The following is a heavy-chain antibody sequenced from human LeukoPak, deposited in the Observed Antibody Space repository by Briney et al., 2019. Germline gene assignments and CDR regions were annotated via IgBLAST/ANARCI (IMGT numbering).Heavy chain of an antibody. CDR3: AREPRYSSGYYYYYMDV. Sequence: PGGSLRLSCAASGFTFSSYSMNWVRQAPGKGLEWVSYISSSSTIYYADSVKGRFTISRDNAKNSLYLQMNSLRAEDTAVYYCAREPRYSSGYYYYYMDVWGKGTTVTVSS. J-gene: IGHJ6*03. CDR2: ISSSSTI. D-gene: IGHD6-19*01. V-gene: IGHV3-48*01. CDR1: GFTFSSYS.